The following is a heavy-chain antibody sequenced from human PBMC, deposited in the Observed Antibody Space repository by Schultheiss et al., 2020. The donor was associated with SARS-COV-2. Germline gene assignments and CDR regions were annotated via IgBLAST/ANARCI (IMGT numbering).Heavy chain of an antibody. CDR3: ARLWGDRGMDV. CDR1: GFTFDDYG. V-gene: IGHV3-20*04. J-gene: IGHJ6*02. D-gene: IGHD3-10*01. CDR2: IHWNGGST. Sequence: GGSLRLSCAASGFTFDDYGMTWVRQAPGKGLEWVSGIHWNGGSTGYADSVKGRFTTSRDNAKNTVYLQMNSLRADDTAVYYCARLWGDRGMDVWGQGTTVTVSS.